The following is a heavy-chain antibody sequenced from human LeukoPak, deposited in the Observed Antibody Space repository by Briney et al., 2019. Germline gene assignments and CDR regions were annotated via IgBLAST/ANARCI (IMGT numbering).Heavy chain of an antibody. V-gene: IGHV3-33*01. D-gene: IGHD3-22*01. J-gene: IGHJ4*02. CDR2: IWYDGSTK. CDR3: ASGYYYDRSGYFDY. Sequence: GGSLRLSCAASGFAFRGYGMHWVRQAPGKGLEWVTGIWYDGSTKYYADSVKGRSTISRDNSKNTVYLQINSLRAEDTAVYYCASGYYYDRSGYFDYRGQGTLVTVSS. CDR1: GFAFRGYG.